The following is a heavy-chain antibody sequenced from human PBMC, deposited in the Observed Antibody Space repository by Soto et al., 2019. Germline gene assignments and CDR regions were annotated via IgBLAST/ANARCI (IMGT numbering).Heavy chain of an antibody. V-gene: IGHV1-46*01. D-gene: IGHD3-22*01. CDR2: INPSGGST. CDR1: GYTFTSYY. CDR3: ARDLYDSSGYYFGPFDP. J-gene: IGHJ5*02. Sequence: GASVKVSCKASGYTFTSYYMHWVRQAPGKGLEWMGIINPSGGSTSYAQKFQGRVTMTRDTSTSTVYMELSSLRSEDTAVYYCARDLYDSSGYYFGPFDPWGQGTLVTVSS.